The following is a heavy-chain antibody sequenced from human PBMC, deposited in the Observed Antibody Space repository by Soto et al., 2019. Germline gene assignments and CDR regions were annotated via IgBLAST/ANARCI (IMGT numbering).Heavy chain of an antibody. D-gene: IGHD6-13*01. V-gene: IGHV1-3*01. CDR2: INAGNGNT. CDR1: GYTFTSYA. J-gene: IGHJ4*02. Sequence: GASVKVSCKASGYTFTSYAMHWVRQAPGQRLEWMGWINAGNGNTKYSQKFQGRVTITRDTSASTAYMELSSLRSEDTAVYYCARENGLLGSSSWKRDPYFDYWGQGTLVTVSS. CDR3: ARENGLLGSSSWKRDPYFDY.